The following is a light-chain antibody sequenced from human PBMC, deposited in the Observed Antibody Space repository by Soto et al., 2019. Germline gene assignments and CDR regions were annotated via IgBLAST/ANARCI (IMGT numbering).Light chain of an antibody. J-gene: IGKJ4*01. CDR1: QSVGSN. CDR2: DAS. Sequence: EVVMTQSPATLSVSPGERATLSCRASQSVGSNVAWYQQKPGQAPRLLIYDASTRATGIPARLSGSGSGTEFTLTISSLQSEDFAVYYCQQHNNWPPVTFGGGTKVE. V-gene: IGKV3-15*01. CDR3: QQHNNWPPVT.